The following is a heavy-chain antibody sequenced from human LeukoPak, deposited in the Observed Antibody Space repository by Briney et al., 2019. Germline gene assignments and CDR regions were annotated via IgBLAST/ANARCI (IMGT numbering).Heavy chain of an antibody. J-gene: IGHJ5*02. CDR1: GGSFSGYY. V-gene: IGHV4-34*01. CDR3: ARRGGYSGYDWFDP. Sequence: PSETLSLTCAVYGGSFSGYYWSWIRQPPGKGLEWIGEINHSGSTNYNPSLKSRVTISVDTSKNQFSLKLSSVTAADTAVYYCARRGGYSGYDWFDPWGQGTLVTVSS. D-gene: IGHD5-12*01. CDR2: INHSGST.